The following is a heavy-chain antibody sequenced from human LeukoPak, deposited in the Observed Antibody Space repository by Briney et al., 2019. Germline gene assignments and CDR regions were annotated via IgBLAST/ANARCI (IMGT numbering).Heavy chain of an antibody. CDR3: ARGQRIYDFWSGYDWFDP. J-gene: IGHJ5*02. CDR1: GYTFTSYD. D-gene: IGHD3-3*01. Sequence: GASVKVSCKASGYTFTSYDIHWVRQATGQGLEWMGWMNPNSGNTGYAQKFQGRVTMTRNTSISTAYMELSSLRSEDTAVYYCARGQRIYDFWSGYDWFDPWGQGTLVTVSS. V-gene: IGHV1-8*01. CDR2: MNPNSGNT.